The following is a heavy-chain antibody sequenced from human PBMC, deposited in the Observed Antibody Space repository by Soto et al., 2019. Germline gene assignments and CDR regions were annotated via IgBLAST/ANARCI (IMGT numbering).Heavy chain of an antibody. D-gene: IGHD1-1*01. Sequence: ASVKVSCKASGYTFTSYDIYWVRQATGQGLEWMGWMNPNTGNSAYAQKFQGRVTVTSDTSVNTVHMELSSLRSEDTAVYYCARRAETNGWNGFGADKYYFDFWGQGTLVTVSS. CDR2: MNPNTGNS. CDR3: ARRAETNGWNGFGADKYYFDF. CDR1: GYTFTSYD. J-gene: IGHJ4*02. V-gene: IGHV1-8*01.